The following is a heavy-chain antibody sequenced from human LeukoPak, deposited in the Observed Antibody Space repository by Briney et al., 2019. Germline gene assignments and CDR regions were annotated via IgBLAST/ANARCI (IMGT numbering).Heavy chain of an antibody. CDR3: ARLGTATYYDILTGYKINWFDP. CDR1: GGSISSSSYY. CDR2: IYCSGST. Sequence: PSETLSLTCTVSGGSISSSSYYWGWIRQPPGKGLEWIGSIYCSGSTYYNPSLKSRVTISVDTSKNQFSLKLSSVTAADTAVYYCARLGTATYYDILTGYKINWFDPWGQGTLVTVSS. J-gene: IGHJ5*02. D-gene: IGHD3-9*01. V-gene: IGHV4-39*01.